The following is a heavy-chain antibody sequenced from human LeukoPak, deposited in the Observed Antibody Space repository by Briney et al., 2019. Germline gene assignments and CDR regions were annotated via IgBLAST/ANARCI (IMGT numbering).Heavy chain of an antibody. V-gene: IGHV4-28*05. J-gene: IGHJ3*01. CDR2: IYYSGRI. CDR3: AKTRSGTYYGDSFDV. D-gene: IGHD1-26*01. CDR1: GDSISRSDW. Sequence: PSDTLSLTCAVSGDSISRSDWWAWIWQPPGKGLEWLGNIYYSGRIYHNPSLQTRVIMSVDSSKNQFSLRLASVTAVDTAVYYCAKTRSGTYYGDSFDVWGPGILVTVSS.